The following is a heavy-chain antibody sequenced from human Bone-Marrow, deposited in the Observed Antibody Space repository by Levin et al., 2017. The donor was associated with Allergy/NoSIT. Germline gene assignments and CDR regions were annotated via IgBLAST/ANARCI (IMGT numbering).Heavy chain of an antibody. J-gene: IGHJ6*02. CDR3: ARGRIQGAYYFFGLDV. Sequence: GASVKVSCKASGYTFTASAIHWVRQAPGQSFEWLGWISAGDGKAKYSQNFQDRVTITRDTSAATAYLELSTLKSEDTAVYFCARGRIQGAYYFFGLDVWGQGTTVTISS. D-gene: IGHD1-26*01. CDR2: ISAGDGKA. CDR1: GYTFTASA. V-gene: IGHV1-3*01.